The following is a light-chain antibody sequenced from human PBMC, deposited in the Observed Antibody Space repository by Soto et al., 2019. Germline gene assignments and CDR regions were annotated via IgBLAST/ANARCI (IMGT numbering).Light chain of an antibody. V-gene: IGKV1-5*01. CDR1: QTITNK. CDR3: QHYDNVWT. CDR2: DAS. J-gene: IGKJ1*01. Sequence: DIRVTQSPPTLSASVGDRVTITCRASQTITNKLAWYQQKPGRAPKVLIFDASSLERRVPSRFSGSGYGTEFSLTINSLQPGDFATYYCQHYDNVWTFGQGTKVDI.